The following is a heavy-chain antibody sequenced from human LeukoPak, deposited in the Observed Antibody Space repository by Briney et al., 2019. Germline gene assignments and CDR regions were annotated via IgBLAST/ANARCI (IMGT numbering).Heavy chain of an antibody. CDR1: GGSISSYY. V-gene: IGHV4-59*01. J-gene: IGHJ4*02. CDR3: ARGPYDSSGYYSSSDY. CDR2: IYYSGST. D-gene: IGHD3-22*01. Sequence: SETLSLTCTVSGGSISSYYWSWIRQPPGKGLEWIGYIYYSGSTNYNPSLKSRVTISVDTSKNQFSLKLSSVTAADTAVYYCARGPYDSSGYYSSSDYWGQGTLVTVSS.